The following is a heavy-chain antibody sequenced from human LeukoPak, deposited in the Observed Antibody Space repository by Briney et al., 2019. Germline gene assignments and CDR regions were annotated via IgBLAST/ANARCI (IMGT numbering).Heavy chain of an antibody. CDR2: INPDSGGT. V-gene: IGHV1-2*02. CDR1: GYTFTSYA. D-gene: IGHD3-22*01. CDR3: ARAGVWDYNDSSGYHNGAFDI. Sequence: ASVKVSCTASGYTFTSYAMNWVRQAPGQGLEWMGWINPDSGGTNYAQRFKGRVTMTRDTSISTAYMELSRLRSDDTAFYYCARAGVWDYNDSSGYHNGAFDIWGQGTMVTVSS. J-gene: IGHJ3*02.